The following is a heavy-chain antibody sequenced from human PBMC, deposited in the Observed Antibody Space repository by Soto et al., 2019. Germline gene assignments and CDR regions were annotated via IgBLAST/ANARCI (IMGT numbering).Heavy chain of an antibody. CDR2: IIPIFGTA. CDR3: ARVAIAVAGLSFDY. CDR1: GGTFSSYA. J-gene: IGHJ4*02. V-gene: IGHV1-69*13. D-gene: IGHD6-19*01. Sequence: SVKVSCKASGGTFSSYAISWVRQAPGQGLEWMGGIIPIFGTANYAQKFQGRVTITADESTSTAYTELSSLRSEDQAVYYCARVAIAVAGLSFDYWGRGSRVSVSS.